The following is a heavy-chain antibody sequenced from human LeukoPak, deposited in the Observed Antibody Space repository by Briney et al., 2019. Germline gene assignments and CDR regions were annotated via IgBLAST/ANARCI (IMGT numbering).Heavy chain of an antibody. CDR1: GYTFTTYD. Sequence: GASVKVSCKASGYTFTTYDINWVRQATGQGLEWMGWTNPNSGNTGYAQKFQGRVTITRNTSISTAYMELSSLRSEDTAVYYCAIHMVRGVISWFDPWGQGTLVTVSS. CDR3: AIHMVRGVISWFDP. CDR2: TNPNSGNT. D-gene: IGHD3-10*01. V-gene: IGHV1-8*03. J-gene: IGHJ5*02.